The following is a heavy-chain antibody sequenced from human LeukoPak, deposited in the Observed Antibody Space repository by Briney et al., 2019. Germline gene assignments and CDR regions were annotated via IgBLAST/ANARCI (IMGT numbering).Heavy chain of an antibody. D-gene: IGHD3-3*01. CDR2: IYYSGST. Sequence: SETLSLTCTVSGGSISSSSYYWGWIRQPPGKGLEWIGSIYYSGSTYYNPSLKSRVTISVDTSKNQFSLKLSSVTAADTAVYYCARFGADDTVRFLEWLGPRGWFDPWGQGTLVTVSS. V-gene: IGHV4-39*07. CDR3: ARFGADDTVRFLEWLGPRGWFDP. CDR1: GGSISSSSYY. J-gene: IGHJ5*02.